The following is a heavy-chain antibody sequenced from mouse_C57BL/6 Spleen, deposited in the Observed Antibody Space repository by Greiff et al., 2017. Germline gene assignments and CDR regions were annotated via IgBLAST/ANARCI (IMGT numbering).Heavy chain of an antibody. CDR1: GYTFTSYW. D-gene: IGHD2-4*01. CDR3: ARRYYEYDDAMDY. Sequence: QVQLQQPGAELVRPGTSVKLSCKASGYTFTSYWMHWVKQRPGQGLEWIGVIDPSDSYTNYNQKFKGKATLTVDTSSSTAYMQLSSLTSEDSAVYDGARRYYEYDDAMDYWGQGTSVTVSS. J-gene: IGHJ4*01. CDR2: IDPSDSYT. V-gene: IGHV1-59*01.